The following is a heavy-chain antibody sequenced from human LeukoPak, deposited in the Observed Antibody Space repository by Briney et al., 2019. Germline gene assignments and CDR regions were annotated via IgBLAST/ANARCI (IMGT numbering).Heavy chain of an antibody. D-gene: IGHD3-3*01. CDR1: GFTFSRYE. Sequence: QPGGSLRLSCAASGFTFSRYEMNWVRQAPGKGLEWVSYISSSGSTIYYADSVKGRFTISRDNAKNSLYLQMNSLRAEDTAVYYCARGTTTYYDFWSGPMDVWGQGTTVTVSS. CDR3: ARGTTTYYDFWSGPMDV. J-gene: IGHJ6*02. V-gene: IGHV3-48*03. CDR2: ISSSGSTI.